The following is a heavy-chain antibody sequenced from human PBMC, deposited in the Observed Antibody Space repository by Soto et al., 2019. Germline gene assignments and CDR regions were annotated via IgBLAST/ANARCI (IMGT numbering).Heavy chain of an antibody. CDR3: ARDAVGEAAAGTQEDDYYGMDV. CDR2: FCYDGSNN. J-gene: IGHJ6*02. Sequence: GGSLRLSCAASGFTFSSYGMHWVRQAPGKGLEWEAFFCYDGSNNYYVDSLMGRFTISRDNSKNSLYLQMNSLRADDTAVYYCARDAVGEAAAGTQEDDYYGMDVWGQGTTVTVSS. D-gene: IGHD6-13*01. V-gene: IGHV3-33*01. CDR1: GFTFSSYG.